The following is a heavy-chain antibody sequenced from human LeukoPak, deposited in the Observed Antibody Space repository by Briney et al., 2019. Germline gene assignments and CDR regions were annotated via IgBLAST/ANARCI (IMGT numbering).Heavy chain of an antibody. CDR2: ISPASGAT. J-gene: IGHJ4*02. CDR1: GYTFTGSY. D-gene: IGHD1-1*01. CDR3: LNEHGG. V-gene: IGHV1-2*02. Sequence: ASVRVSCKASGYTFTGSYMHWVRQAPGQGFEWIGWISPASGATNYAQNFQGRVTLTTDTSITTAYMELSSLTSDDTASYYCLNEHGGWGQRTPVTVSS.